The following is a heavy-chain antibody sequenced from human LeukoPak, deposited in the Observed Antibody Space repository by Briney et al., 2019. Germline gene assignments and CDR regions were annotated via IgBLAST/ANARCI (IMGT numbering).Heavy chain of an antibody. D-gene: IGHD3-10*01. Sequence: EASVKVSCKASGYTFTSYGISWVRQAPGQGLEWMGWISAYNGNTNYAQKLQGRVTMTTDTSTSTAYMELRSLRSDDTAVYYCARDRRYYYSSGNIDYWGQGTLVTVSS. CDR2: ISAYNGNT. J-gene: IGHJ4*02. CDR3: ARDRRYYYSSGNIDY. CDR1: GYTFTSYG. V-gene: IGHV1-18*01.